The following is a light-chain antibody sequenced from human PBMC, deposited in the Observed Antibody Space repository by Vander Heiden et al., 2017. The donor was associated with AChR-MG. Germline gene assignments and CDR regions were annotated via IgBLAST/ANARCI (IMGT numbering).Light chain of an antibody. CDR2: GDG. CDR3: AAWDDSLGGVWV. Sequence: QSMLTQLPSASGTPGQRVTISCSGSSSNIGSNTVNWYRQLPGAAPKLLIFGDGQRPSGVPDRFSGSRSGTSASLAISGLQSEDEADYYCAAWDDSLGGVWVFGGGTKLTVL. CDR1: SSNIGSNT. V-gene: IGLV1-44*01. J-gene: IGLJ3*02.